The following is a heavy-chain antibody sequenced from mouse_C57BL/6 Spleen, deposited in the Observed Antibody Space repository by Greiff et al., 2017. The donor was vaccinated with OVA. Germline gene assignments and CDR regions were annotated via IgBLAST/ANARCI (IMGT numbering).Heavy chain of an antibody. D-gene: IGHD2-2*01. CDR2: IDPANGNT. V-gene: IGHV14-3*01. J-gene: IGHJ4*01. CDR1: GFNIKNTY. Sequence: EVKLVESVAELVRPGASVKLSCTASGFNIKNTYMHWVKQRPEQGLEWIGRIDPANGNTKYAPKFQGKATITADTSSNTAYLQLSSLTSEDTAIYYCARWLPQNAHAIDYWGQGTSVTVSS. CDR3: ARWLPQNAHAIDY.